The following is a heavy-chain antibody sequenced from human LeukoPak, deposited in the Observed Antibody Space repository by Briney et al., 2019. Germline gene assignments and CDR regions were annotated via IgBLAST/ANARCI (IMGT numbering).Heavy chain of an antibody. CDR2: INPSGGST. V-gene: IGHV1-46*01. CDR3: ARDPEFVVPAALGPIYYYYMDV. D-gene: IGHD2-2*01. Sequence: ASVKVSCKASGYTFTSYYMHWVRQAPGQGLEWMGIINPSGGSTSYAQKFQGRVTMTRDTSISTAYMELSRLRSDDAAVYYCARDPEFVVPAALGPIYYYYMDVWGKGTTVTVSS. J-gene: IGHJ6*03. CDR1: GYTFTSYY.